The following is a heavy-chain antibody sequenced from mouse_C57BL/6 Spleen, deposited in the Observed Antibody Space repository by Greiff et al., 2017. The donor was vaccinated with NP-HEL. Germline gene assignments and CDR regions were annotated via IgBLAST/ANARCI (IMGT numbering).Heavy chain of an antibody. CDR3: TRGELAY. J-gene: IGHJ3*01. CDR1: GYTFTDYE. V-gene: IGHV1-15*01. Sequence: VKLQESGAELVRPGASVTLSCKASGYTFTDYEMHWVKQTPVHGLEWIGAIDPETGGTAYNQKFKGKAILTADKSSSTAYMELRSLTSEDSAVYYCTRGELAYWGQGTLVTVSA. CDR2: IDPETGGT.